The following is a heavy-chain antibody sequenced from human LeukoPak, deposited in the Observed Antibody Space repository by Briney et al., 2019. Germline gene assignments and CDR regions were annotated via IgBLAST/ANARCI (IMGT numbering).Heavy chain of an antibody. CDR3: LRSVSGNYGLFDF. J-gene: IGHJ4*02. Sequence: GGSLRLSCAASGFTFSDYYMSWIRQAPGKGLEWVSYISGSGSSIYYADSVKGRFTISRDNAKNSLYLQMNSLKAEDTAVYYCLRSVSGNYGLFDFWGQGSLVTVSS. V-gene: IGHV3-11*04. CDR1: GFTFSDYY. CDR2: ISGSGSSI. D-gene: IGHD1-26*01.